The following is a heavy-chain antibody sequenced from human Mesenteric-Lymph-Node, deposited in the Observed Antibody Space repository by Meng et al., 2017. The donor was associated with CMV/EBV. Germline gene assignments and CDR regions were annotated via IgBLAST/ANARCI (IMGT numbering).Heavy chain of an antibody. Sequence: ASVKVSCKASGYTFTGYYMHWVRQAPGQGLEWMGWINPNSGGINYAQKFQGRVTMTRDMSISTAYMELSRLRSDDTAMYYCARDLPYYSGSGSFYGMDVWGQGTTVTVSS. CDR1: GYTFTGYY. D-gene: IGHD3-10*01. CDR3: ARDLPYYSGSGSFYGMDV. V-gene: IGHV1-2*02. CDR2: INPNSGGI. J-gene: IGHJ6*02.